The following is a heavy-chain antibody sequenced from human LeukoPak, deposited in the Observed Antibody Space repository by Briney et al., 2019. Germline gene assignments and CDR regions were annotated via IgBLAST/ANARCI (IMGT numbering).Heavy chain of an antibody. CDR1: GGSISSSSYY. Sequence: SETLSLTCTVSGGSISSSSYYWGWIRQPPGKGLEWIGSIYYSGSTYYNPSLKSRVTISVDTSKNQFSLKLSSVTAADTAVYYCARRPRAAAGTGLFGYWGQGTLATVSS. CDR3: ARRPRAAAGTGLFGY. D-gene: IGHD6-13*01. CDR2: IYYSGST. J-gene: IGHJ4*02. V-gene: IGHV4-39*01.